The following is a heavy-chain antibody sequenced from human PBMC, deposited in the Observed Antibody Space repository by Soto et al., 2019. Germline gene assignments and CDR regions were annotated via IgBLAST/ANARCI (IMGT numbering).Heavy chain of an antibody. CDR3: ARVQGYYGMDV. V-gene: IGHV4-39*01. CDR1: GGSISSSSYY. J-gene: IGHJ6*02. Sequence: PSETLSLTCTVSGGSISSSSYYWGWIRQPPGKGLEWIGSIYYSGSTYYNPSLKSRVTISVDTSKNQFSLKLSSVTAAGTAVYYCARVQGYYGMDVWGQGTTVTVSS. CDR2: IYYSGST.